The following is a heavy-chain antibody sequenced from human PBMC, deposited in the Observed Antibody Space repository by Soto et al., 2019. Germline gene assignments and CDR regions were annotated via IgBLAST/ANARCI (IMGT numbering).Heavy chain of an antibody. D-gene: IGHD6-19*01. V-gene: IGHV3-43*01. Sequence: SLRLFCAASVFTFDDYTMHWVRQAPGKGLEWVSLISWDGAGTYYADSVKGRFTISRDNSKNSLYLQMNSLRTEDTALYYCAKDINSSGWYSLDYWGQGTLVTVSS. J-gene: IGHJ4*02. CDR2: ISWDGAGT. CDR3: AKDINSSGWYSLDY. CDR1: VFTFDDYT.